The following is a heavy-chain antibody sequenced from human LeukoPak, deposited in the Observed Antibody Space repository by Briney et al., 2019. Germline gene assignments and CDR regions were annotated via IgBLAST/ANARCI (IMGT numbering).Heavy chain of an antibody. CDR2: IYSGGST. V-gene: IGHV3-53*01. CDR3: ARDTAYYYGSGSYD. Sequence: GGSLRLSCAASGFTVSSNHMSWVRQAPVMGLEWVSVIYSGGSTYYADSVKGRFTISRDNSKNTLYLQMNSLRAEDTAVYYCARDTAYYYGSGSYDWGQGTLVTVSS. D-gene: IGHD3-10*01. J-gene: IGHJ4*02. CDR1: GFTVSSNH.